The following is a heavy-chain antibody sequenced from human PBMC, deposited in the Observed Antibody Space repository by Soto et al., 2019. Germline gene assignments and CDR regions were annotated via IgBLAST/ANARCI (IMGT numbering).Heavy chain of an antibody. CDR1: GFSFSGSA. Sequence: EVQLVESGGDLVQPGGSLTLSCAASGFSFSGSAMHWVRQASGKGLEWVGRIRSKANRYATAYAASVKGRFTISRDDSKNTAYLQMNSLQTDDSAVYYCTTQEIVGATGYWGQGSLVTVSS. J-gene: IGHJ4*02. V-gene: IGHV3-73*02. CDR2: IRSKANRYAT. D-gene: IGHD1-26*01. CDR3: TTQEIVGATGY.